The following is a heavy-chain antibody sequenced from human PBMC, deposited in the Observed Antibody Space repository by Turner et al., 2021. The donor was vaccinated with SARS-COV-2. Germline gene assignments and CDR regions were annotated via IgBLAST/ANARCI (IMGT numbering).Heavy chain of an antibody. V-gene: IGHV4-39*01. D-gene: IGHD3-10*01. Sequence: QLQLQESGPGLVKPSETLYLTCTVSGGSISSSSYYWGWIRQPPGKGLEWIGSMYYSGSTYYNPSLKSRVTISVDTSKNQFSLKLSSVTAADTAVYYCAGERRITMVRGVITYYYGMDVWGQGTTVTVSS. CDR3: AGERRITMVRGVITYYYGMDV. CDR1: GGSISSSSYY. CDR2: MYYSGST. J-gene: IGHJ6*02.